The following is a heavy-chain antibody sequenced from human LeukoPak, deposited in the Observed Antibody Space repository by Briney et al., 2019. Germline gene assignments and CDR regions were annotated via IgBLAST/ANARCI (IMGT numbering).Heavy chain of an antibody. D-gene: IGHD1-26*01. CDR1: GFTVSSNY. CDR2: IYSGGST. CDR3: AKGSSGSYSLDAFDI. Sequence: GGSLRLSCAASGFTVSSNYMSWVRQAPGKGLEWVSVIYSGGSTYYADSVKGRFTISRDNAKNSLYLQMSSLRPEDTALYFCAKGSSGSYSLDAFDIWGQGTMVTVSS. V-gene: IGHV3-53*05. J-gene: IGHJ3*02.